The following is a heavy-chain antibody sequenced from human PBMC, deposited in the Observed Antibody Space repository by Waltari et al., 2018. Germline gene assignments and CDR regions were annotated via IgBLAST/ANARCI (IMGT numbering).Heavy chain of an antibody. D-gene: IGHD5-18*01. CDR2: ISGSGGST. CDR1: GFTFSSYA. J-gene: IGHJ6*02. Sequence: EVQLVESGGGLVQPGGSLRLSCAASGFTFSSYAMSWVRQAPGKGLEWVSAISGSGGSTYYADSGKGRFTISRDNSKNTLYLQMNSLRAEDTAVYYCAKGRGYSYGRSYGMDVWGQGTTVTVSS. V-gene: IGHV3-23*04. CDR3: AKGRGYSYGRSYGMDV.